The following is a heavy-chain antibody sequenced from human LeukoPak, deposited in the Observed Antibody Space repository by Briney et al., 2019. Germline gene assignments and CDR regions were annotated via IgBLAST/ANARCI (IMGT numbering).Heavy chain of an antibody. Sequence: ASVKVSCKASGGTFSNYAITWVRQAPGQGLEWMGGIIPIFGTANYAQKFQVRVTITADESASTAYMELSSLRSEDTAVYYCARGVGTAMVSCDYWGQGTLVTVSS. D-gene: IGHD5-18*01. V-gene: IGHV1-69*13. CDR1: GGTFSNYA. CDR2: IIPIFGTA. J-gene: IGHJ4*02. CDR3: ARGVGTAMVSCDY.